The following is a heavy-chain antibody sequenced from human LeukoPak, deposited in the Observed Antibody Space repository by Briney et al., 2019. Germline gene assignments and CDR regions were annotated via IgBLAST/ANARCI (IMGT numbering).Heavy chain of an antibody. CDR3: ARLGIAAAENYFDY. Sequence: ASVKVSCKASGCTFTSYGIRWVRQAPGQGLEWMGWISANNGNTNYAQKLQGRVTMNTDTSTSTAYMELRSLRSDDTAVYYCARLGIAAAENYFDYWGQGTLVTVSS. CDR1: GCTFTSYG. J-gene: IGHJ4*02. V-gene: IGHV1-18*04. CDR2: ISANNGNT. D-gene: IGHD6-13*01.